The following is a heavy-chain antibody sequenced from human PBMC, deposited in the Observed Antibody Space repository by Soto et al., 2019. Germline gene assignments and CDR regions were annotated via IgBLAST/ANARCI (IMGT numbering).Heavy chain of an antibody. J-gene: IGHJ5*02. D-gene: IGHD4-4*01. V-gene: IGHV4-30-2*01. CDR3: ARARTVGVEFWFDP. CDR1: GGSINSGGYS. Sequence: KPSETLSLTCAVSGGSINSGGYSWNWIRQPPGKGLEWIGHIYHRGDTYYNPSLKSRVTISVDRSKNQFSLNLNSVTAADTAVYFCARARTVGVEFWFDPWGQGTLVTV. CDR2: IYHRGDT.